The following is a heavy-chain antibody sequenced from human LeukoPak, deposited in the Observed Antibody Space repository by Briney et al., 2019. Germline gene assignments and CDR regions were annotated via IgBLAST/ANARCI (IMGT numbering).Heavy chain of an antibody. V-gene: IGHV4-4*07. Sequence: PSETLSLTCTVSGDSITGYYWTWIRQPAGKGLEWIGRVSDTGRAYYNPSLERRVTISLDTSNNRFSLKVTSVSAADTAVYYCATSNDVKVAPFDHWGQGTLVTVSS. D-gene: IGHD1-1*01. CDR1: GDSITGYY. CDR2: VSDTGRA. J-gene: IGHJ4*02. CDR3: ATSNDVKVAPFDH.